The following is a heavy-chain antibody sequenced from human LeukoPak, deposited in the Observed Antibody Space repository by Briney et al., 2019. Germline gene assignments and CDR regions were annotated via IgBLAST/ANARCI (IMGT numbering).Heavy chain of an antibody. D-gene: IGHD6-13*01. V-gene: IGHV4-38-2*01. Sequence: SETLSLTCAVSGYSISSGYYWGWIRQPPGKGLEWIGSIYRTGSTYYNPSLKSRVTISLDTSKNQFSLKLSFVTATDTAVYYCAKRGSSWAFDYWGQGTLVSVSS. CDR1: GYSISSGYY. CDR3: AKRGSSWAFDY. CDR2: IYRTGST. J-gene: IGHJ4*02.